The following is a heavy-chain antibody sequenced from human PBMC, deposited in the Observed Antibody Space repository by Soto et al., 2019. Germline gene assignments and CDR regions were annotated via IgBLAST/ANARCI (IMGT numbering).Heavy chain of an antibody. Sequence: PGGSLRLSCAASGFTLSNHDIHWVRQAPGKGLEWVSSISGGAVYINYADSVKGRFTISRDNGKNLVYLEMNSLRAEDTAVYYCTKWDVWGQGATVTVSS. V-gene: IGHV3-21*03. CDR1: GFTLSNHD. CDR3: TKWDV. CDR2: ISGGAVYI. J-gene: IGHJ6*02.